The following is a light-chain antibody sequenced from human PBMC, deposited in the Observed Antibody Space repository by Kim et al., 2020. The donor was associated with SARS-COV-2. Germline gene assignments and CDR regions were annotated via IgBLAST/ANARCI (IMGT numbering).Light chain of an antibody. CDR3: SSYTSSSTNYV. CDR2: DVS. V-gene: IGLV2-14*03. Sequence: QSITLACTGTSSDVSGYNYVSWYQQHPGKAPKLMIYDVSNRPSGVSNRFSGSKSGNTASLTISGLQAEDEADYYCSSYTSSSTNYVFGTGTKVTVL. CDR1: SSDVSGYNY. J-gene: IGLJ1*01.